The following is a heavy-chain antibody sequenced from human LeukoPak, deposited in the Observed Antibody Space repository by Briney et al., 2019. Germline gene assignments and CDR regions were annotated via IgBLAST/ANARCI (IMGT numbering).Heavy chain of an antibody. D-gene: IGHD6-13*01. CDR2: IYTSGST. V-gene: IGHV4-4*07. CDR1: GGSISSYY. Sequence: PSETLSLTCTVSGGSISSYYWSWIRQPAGKGLEWIGRIYTSGSTNYNPSLKSRVTISVDTSKNQFSLKLSSVTAADTAVYYCAGSIAAAGIYYYYYMDVWGKGTTVTVSS. CDR3: AGSIAAAGIYYYYYMDV. J-gene: IGHJ6*03.